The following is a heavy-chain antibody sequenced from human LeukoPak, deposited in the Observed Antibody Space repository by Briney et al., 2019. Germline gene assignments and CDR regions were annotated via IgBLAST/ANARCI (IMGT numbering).Heavy chain of an antibody. CDR1: GFTFSSYS. J-gene: IGHJ4*02. D-gene: IGHD3-22*01. CDR3: ARQYDSSGYYHTGVDY. CDR2: ISSSSSTI. V-gene: IGHV3-48*04. Sequence: PGGSLRLSCAASGFTFSSYSMNWVRHAPGKGLEWVSYISSSSSTIYYADSVKGRFTISRDNAKNSLYLQMNSLRAEDTAVYYCARQYDSSGYYHTGVDYWGQGTLVTVSS.